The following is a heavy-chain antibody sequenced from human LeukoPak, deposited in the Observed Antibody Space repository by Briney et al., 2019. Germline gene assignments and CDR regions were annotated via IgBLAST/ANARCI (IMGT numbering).Heavy chain of an antibody. Sequence: PGRSLRLSCAASGFTFSSYAMHWVRQAPGKGLEWVAVISYDGSNKYYADSVKGRFTISRDNAKNSLYLQMNSLRAEDTAVYYCARGKYGSGSYSWFDPWGQGTLVTVSS. D-gene: IGHD3-10*01. CDR1: GFTFSSYA. V-gene: IGHV3-30-3*01. J-gene: IGHJ5*02. CDR3: ARGKYGSGSYSWFDP. CDR2: ISYDGSNK.